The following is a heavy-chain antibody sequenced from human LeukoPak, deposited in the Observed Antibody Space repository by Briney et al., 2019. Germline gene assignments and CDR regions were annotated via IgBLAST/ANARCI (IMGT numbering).Heavy chain of an antibody. CDR2: ISYDGSNK. D-gene: IGHD3-22*01. Sequence: PGGSLRLSCAASGFTFSSYAMHWVRQAPGKGLEWVAVISYDGSNKYYADSVKGRFTISRDNSKNTLYLQMNSLRAEDTAVYYCARDYYYDSSAFDYWGQGTLVTVSS. CDR1: GFTFSSYA. J-gene: IGHJ4*02. CDR3: ARDYYYDSSAFDY. V-gene: IGHV3-30*04.